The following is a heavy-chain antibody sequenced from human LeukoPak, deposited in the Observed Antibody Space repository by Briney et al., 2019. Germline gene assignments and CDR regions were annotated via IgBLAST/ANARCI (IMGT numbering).Heavy chain of an antibody. D-gene: IGHD3-9*01. V-gene: IGHV3-74*01. J-gene: IGHJ3*02. Sequence: QAGGSLRLSCAASGFTFSSYAMSWVRQAPGKGLVWVSRLSPDGSSSVYADSVKGRFTVSRDNAKNTLYLQMNSLRADDTAVYYCASSDWYAAFDIWGQGTMVTVSS. CDR2: LSPDGSSS. CDR1: GFTFSSYA. CDR3: ASSDWYAAFDI.